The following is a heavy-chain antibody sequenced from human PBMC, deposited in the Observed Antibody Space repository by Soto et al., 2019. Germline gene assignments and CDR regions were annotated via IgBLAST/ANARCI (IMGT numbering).Heavy chain of an antibody. CDR3: ATIPKIKRSGPNFRFDP. V-gene: IGHV1-2*02. J-gene: IGHJ5*02. CDR2: INPNSGGT. D-gene: IGHD3-3*01. CDR1: GYAFTGYY. Sequence: GASVKGSCKAAGYAFTGYYMHWVRQAPGQGLEWMGWINPNSGGTNYAQKFQGRVTMTGDTSISTAYMELSRLRSDDTAVYYCATIPKIKRSGPNFRFDPWGQGTLVTVSS.